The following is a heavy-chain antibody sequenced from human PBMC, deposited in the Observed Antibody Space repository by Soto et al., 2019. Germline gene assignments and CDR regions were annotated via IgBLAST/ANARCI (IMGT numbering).Heavy chain of an antibody. V-gene: IGHV4-59*01. CDR2: IYYSGST. CDR1: GGSISSYY. CDR3: ARGTGWLQIGAWFDP. D-gene: IGHD5-12*01. Sequence: SETLSLTFPVSGGSISSYYWRWIRQPPGKGLEWIGYIYYSGSTNYNPSLKSRVTISVDTSKNQFSLKLSSVTAADTAVYYCARGTGWLQIGAWFDPWGQGTLVTVSS. J-gene: IGHJ5*02.